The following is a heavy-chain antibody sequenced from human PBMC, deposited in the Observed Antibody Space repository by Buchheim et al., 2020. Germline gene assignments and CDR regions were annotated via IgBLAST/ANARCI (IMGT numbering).Heavy chain of an antibody. V-gene: IGHV3-23*01. Sequence: EVQLLESGGGLVQPGGSLRLSCAASGFTFSSYAMSWVRQAPGKGLEWVSAISGSGGSAYYADSVKGRFTISRDNSKNTLYLQMNSLRAEDTAVYYCAKALGDCSSTSCYGMDVWGQGTT. CDR1: GFTFSSYA. D-gene: IGHD2-2*01. CDR2: ISGSGGSA. CDR3: AKALGDCSSTSCYGMDV. J-gene: IGHJ6*02.